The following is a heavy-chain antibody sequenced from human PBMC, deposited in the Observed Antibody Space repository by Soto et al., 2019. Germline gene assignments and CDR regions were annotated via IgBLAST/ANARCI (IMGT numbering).Heavy chain of an antibody. CDR2: INHSGRV. D-gene: IGHD3-22*01. CDR1: GGSFSGHS. J-gene: IGHJ5*01. Sequence: QVQLQQWGAGLLKPSETLSLTCAVYGGSFSGHSWTWIRQSPVKGLEWIGDINHSGRVNYSPSLKSRVTISLDTSKNQFSLTLSAVTAADTAMYYCSTRAYDTNGYYRFDPWGQGTLVTVSS. V-gene: IGHV4-34*01. CDR3: STRAYDTNGYYRFDP.